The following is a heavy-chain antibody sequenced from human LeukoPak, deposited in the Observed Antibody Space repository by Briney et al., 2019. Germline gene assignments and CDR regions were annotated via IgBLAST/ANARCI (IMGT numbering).Heavy chain of an antibody. CDR1: GGTFSSYA. V-gene: IGHV1-69*05. CDR3: ARDHDYGDYDVFVY. J-gene: IGHJ4*02. D-gene: IGHD4-17*01. Sequence: ASVKVSCKASGGTFSSYAISWVRQAPGQGLEWMGRIIPIFGTANYAQKFQRRVTITTDESTSTAYMELSSLRSEDTAVDYSARDHDYGDYDVFVYWGQGNLVTVSS. CDR2: IIPIFGTA.